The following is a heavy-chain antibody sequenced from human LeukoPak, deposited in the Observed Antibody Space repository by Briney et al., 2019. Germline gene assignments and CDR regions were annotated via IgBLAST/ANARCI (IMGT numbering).Heavy chain of an antibody. CDR2: INPNSGGT. Sequence: GASVKASCKASGYTFTGYYMHWVRQAPGQGLEWMGWINPNSGGTNYAQKFQGRVTMTRDTSISTAYMELSRLRSDDTAVYYCARAGYCSSTSCPPTYYYDSSGYYPSNYWGQGTLVTVSS. J-gene: IGHJ4*02. D-gene: IGHD3-22*01. V-gene: IGHV1-2*02. CDR3: ARAGYCSSTSCPPTYYYDSSGYYPSNY. CDR1: GYTFTGYY.